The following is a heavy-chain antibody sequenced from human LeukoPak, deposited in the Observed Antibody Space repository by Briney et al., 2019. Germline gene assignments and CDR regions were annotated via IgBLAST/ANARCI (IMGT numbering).Heavy chain of an antibody. CDR1: GYTFTSYY. CDR3: ARDRTTVITRDAFDI. J-gene: IGHJ3*02. CDR2: IIPILGIA. Sequence: ASVKVSCKASGYTFTSYYIHWVRQAPGQGLEWMGRIIPILGIASHAQKFQGRVTITADKSTSRAYMELSSLRSEDTAVYYCARDRTTVITRDAFDIWGQGTKVTVSS. V-gene: IGHV1-69*04. D-gene: IGHD4-23*01.